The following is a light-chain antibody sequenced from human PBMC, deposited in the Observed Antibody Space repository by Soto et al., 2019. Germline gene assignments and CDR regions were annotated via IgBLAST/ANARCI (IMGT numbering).Light chain of an antibody. CDR1: SSNIGSNY. CDR3: AAWDDSLSANYV. J-gene: IGLJ1*01. Sequence: QSVLTQPPSASGTPGQRVTISCSGSSSNIGSNYVYWYQQLPGTAPKLLIYRNNQRPSGVPDRFSGSKSGTSASLAISGLRSEDEADYYCAAWDDSLSANYVFGTGTKVTAL. CDR2: RNN. V-gene: IGLV1-47*01.